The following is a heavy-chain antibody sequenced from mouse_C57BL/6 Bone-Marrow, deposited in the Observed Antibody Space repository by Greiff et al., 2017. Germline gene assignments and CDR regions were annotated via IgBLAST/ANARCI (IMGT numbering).Heavy chain of an antibody. CDR3: MRWLLREGSYAMDY. D-gene: IGHD2-3*01. Sequence: QVQLQQSGAELVRPGASVTLSCKASGYTFTDYEMHWVKQTPVHGLEWIGAIDPETGGTAYNQKFKGKAILTADKSSSTAYMELRSLTSEDSAVYYCMRWLLREGSYAMDYWGQGTSVTVSS. V-gene: IGHV1-15*01. CDR2: IDPETGGT. CDR1: GYTFTDYE. J-gene: IGHJ4*01.